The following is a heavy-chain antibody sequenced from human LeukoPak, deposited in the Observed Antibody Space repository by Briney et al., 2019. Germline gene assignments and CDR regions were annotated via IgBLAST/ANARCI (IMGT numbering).Heavy chain of an antibody. CDR2: IKGDGSST. V-gene: IGHV3-74*03. CDR3: AKASGSYYFWHWFDP. Sequence: PGGSQRLSCAASGFTFSGKWMHWVRQAPGNGVVWVSRIKGDGSSTTYADSVKGRFTISRDNAKNTLHLQMDSLRAEDTAVYYCAKASGSYYFWHWFDPLGQGTLVTVSS. D-gene: IGHD1-26*01. J-gene: IGHJ5*02. CDR1: GFTFSGKW.